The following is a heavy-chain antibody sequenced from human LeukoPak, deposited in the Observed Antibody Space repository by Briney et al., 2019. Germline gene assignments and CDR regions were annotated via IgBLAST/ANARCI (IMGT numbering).Heavy chain of an antibody. Sequence: ASVKVSCKASGYTFTGYYMHWVRQAPGQGLEWMGRINPNSGGTNYAQKFQGRVTMTRDTSISTAYMELSRLRSDDTAVYYCARGTYNWNLNFDYWGQGTLVTVSS. J-gene: IGHJ4*02. D-gene: IGHD1-1*01. V-gene: IGHV1-2*06. CDR1: GYTFTGYY. CDR3: ARGTYNWNLNFDY. CDR2: INPNSGGT.